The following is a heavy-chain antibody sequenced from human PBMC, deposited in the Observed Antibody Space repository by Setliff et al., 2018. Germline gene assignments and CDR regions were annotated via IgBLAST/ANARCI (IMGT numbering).Heavy chain of an antibody. CDR2: INPGGGST. Sequence: ASVKVSCKASGYTFTDYAMHWVRQAPGQRLEWMGMINPGGGSTTYAQKFQGRVTMTRDTSTSTVYMELSSLRTEDTAVYYCASSSYGLFYYFDYWGQGTLVTVSS. CDR3: ASSSYGLFYYFDY. J-gene: IGHJ4*02. V-gene: IGHV1-46*01. CDR1: GYTFTDYA. D-gene: IGHD5-18*01.